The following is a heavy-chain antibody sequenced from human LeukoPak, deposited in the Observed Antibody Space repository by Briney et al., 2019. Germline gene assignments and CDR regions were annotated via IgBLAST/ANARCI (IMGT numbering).Heavy chain of an antibody. CDR1: GFTFSSYA. D-gene: IGHD3-3*01. V-gene: IGHV3-23*01. Sequence: GGSLRLSCAASGFTFSSYAMSWVRQAPGKGLEWVSAISGSGGSTYYADSVKGRFTISRDNSKNTLYLQMNSLRAEDTAVYYCAKSAKVYDFWSGYYTDYWGQGTLVTVSS. CDR2: ISGSGGST. CDR3: AKSAKVYDFWSGYYTDY. J-gene: IGHJ4*02.